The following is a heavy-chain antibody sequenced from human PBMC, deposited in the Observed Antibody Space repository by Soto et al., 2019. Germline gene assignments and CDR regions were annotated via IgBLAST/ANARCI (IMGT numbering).Heavy chain of an antibody. D-gene: IGHD3-10*01. J-gene: IGHJ5*02. Sequence: GGSLRLSCAASGFTFSSYGMHWVRQAPGKGLEWVAVIWYDGSNKCYADSVKGRFTISRDNSKNTLYLQMNSLRAEDTAVYYCARDPKWFGELLRGFWFDPWGQGTLVTVSS. V-gene: IGHV3-33*01. CDR1: GFTFSSYG. CDR2: IWYDGSNK. CDR3: ARDPKWFGELLRGFWFDP.